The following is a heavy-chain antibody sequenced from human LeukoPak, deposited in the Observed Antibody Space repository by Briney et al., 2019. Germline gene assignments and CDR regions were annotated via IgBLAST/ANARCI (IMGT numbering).Heavy chain of an antibody. V-gene: IGHV4-39*01. D-gene: IGHD2-2*01. J-gene: IGHJ4*02. CDR3: ARHQDCSSPSCYAVRN. CDR2: FYYAGT. Sequence: SETLSLTCTVSGGSISSYYWAWIRQPPGKGLEWIGSFYYAGTYYSPSLKSRVTISADTSTNQVSLKLSSVTAADTAVYYCARHQDCSSPSCYAVRNWGQGTLVTVSS. CDR1: GGSISSYY.